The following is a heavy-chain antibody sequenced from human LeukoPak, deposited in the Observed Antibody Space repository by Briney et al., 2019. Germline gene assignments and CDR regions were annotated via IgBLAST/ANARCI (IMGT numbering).Heavy chain of an antibody. CDR2: ISSSSSYI. J-gene: IGHJ4*02. CDR1: GYSISSGYY. D-gene: IGHD6-19*01. Sequence: ETLSLTCTVSGYSISSGYYWGWIRPPPGKGLEWVSSISSSSSYIYYADSVKGRFTISRDNAKNSLYLQMNSLRAEDTAVYYCARNSGWYGVSWGQGTLVTVSS. CDR3: ARNSGWYGVS. V-gene: IGHV3-21*04.